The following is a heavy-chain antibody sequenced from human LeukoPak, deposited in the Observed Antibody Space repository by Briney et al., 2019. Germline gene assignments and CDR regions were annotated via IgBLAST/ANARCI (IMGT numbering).Heavy chain of an antibody. V-gene: IGHV5-51*01. Sequence: GESLKISCKSFGYSFTTYWIAWVRQMPGKGLEWMGIIYPGDSDTRYSPSFQGQVTISADRSISTVYLQWSSLKASDTAVYYCARPRGYNYGSLDYWGQGTLVTVSS. CDR3: ARPRGYNYGSLDY. CDR2: IYPGDSDT. D-gene: IGHD5-18*01. CDR1: GYSFTTYW. J-gene: IGHJ4*02.